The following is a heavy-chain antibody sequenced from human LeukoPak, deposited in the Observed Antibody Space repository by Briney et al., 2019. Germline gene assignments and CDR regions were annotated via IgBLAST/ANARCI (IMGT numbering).Heavy chain of an antibody. J-gene: IGHJ4*02. V-gene: IGHV4-59*01. Sequence: SETLSLTCTVSGGSIGSYYWSWIRQPPGKGLEWIGYIYYSGSTNYNPSLKSRVTISVDTSKNQFSLKLSSVTAADTAVYYCARGLNYDYWGQGTLVTVSS. CDR1: GGSIGSYY. CDR2: IYYSGST. CDR3: ARGLNYDY.